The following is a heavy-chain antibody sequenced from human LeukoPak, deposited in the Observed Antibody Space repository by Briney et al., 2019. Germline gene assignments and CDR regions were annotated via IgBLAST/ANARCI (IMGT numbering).Heavy chain of an antibody. D-gene: IGHD6-6*01. CDR1: GFSFDDYA. CDR3: ARGPDSNWSGLDF. V-gene: IGHV3-9*01. CDR2: ISWNSGSE. J-gene: IGHJ4*02. Sequence: GRSLRLSCAASGFSFDDYAMHWLRQAPGKGLQWVSGISWNSGSEGYADSVKGRFTISRDNAKNTLYLQVNNLRAENTAVYYCARGPDSNWSGLDFWGQRTLLTVSS.